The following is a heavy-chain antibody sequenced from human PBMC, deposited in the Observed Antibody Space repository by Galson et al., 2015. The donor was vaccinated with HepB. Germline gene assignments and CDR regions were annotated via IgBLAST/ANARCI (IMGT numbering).Heavy chain of an antibody. CDR3: SRQAHYYDSSGPRDGLEI. J-gene: IGHJ3*02. CDR2: IDPSDSYT. D-gene: IGHD3-22*01. CDR1: GYSFTSYW. V-gene: IGHV5-10-1*01. Sequence: QSGAEVKKPGESLRISCKGSGYSFTSYWISWVRQMPGKGLEWMGKIDPSDSYTKYSPSFQGYITMSGDKSISTAYLQWSSLKASDTAMYYCSRQAHYYDSSGPRDGLEIWGQGTMVAVSS.